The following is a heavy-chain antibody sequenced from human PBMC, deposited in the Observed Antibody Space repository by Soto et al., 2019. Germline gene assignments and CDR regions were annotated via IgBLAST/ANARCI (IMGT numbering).Heavy chain of an antibody. V-gene: IGHV4-30-2*01. Sequence: PSETLSLTCAVSGGSISSGGYSWSWIRQPPGKGLEWIGYIYHSGSTYYNPSLKSRVTISVDRSKNQFSLKLSSVTAADTAVYYCARGYRYSYGYGYFDYWGQGTLVTVSS. CDR1: GGSISSGGYS. D-gene: IGHD5-18*01. CDR3: ARGYRYSYGYGYFDY. CDR2: IYHSGST. J-gene: IGHJ4*02.